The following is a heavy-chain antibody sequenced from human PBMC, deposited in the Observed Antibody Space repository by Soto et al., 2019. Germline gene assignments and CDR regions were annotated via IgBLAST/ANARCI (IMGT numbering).Heavy chain of an antibody. Sequence: GGSLRLSCAASGFTFSSYAMSWVRQAPGEGLEWVSAISGSGGSTYYADSVKGRFTISRDNSKNTLYLQMNSLRAEDTAVYYCAKDLSPYYDFWSGPSNYYYYYGMDVWGQGTTVTVSS. J-gene: IGHJ6*02. CDR1: GFTFSSYA. CDR2: ISGSGGST. CDR3: AKDLSPYYDFWSGPSNYYYYYGMDV. V-gene: IGHV3-23*01. D-gene: IGHD3-3*01.